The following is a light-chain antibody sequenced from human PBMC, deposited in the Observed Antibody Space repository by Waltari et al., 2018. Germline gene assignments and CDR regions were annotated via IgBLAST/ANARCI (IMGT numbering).Light chain of an antibody. CDR2: WAG. CDR1: QSVSFLSREKNF. Sequence: DIVLTQSPASLSVSLGERATITCTSSQSVSFLSREKNFLAWYQQKSRQTPKLLIYWAGVRESGVPDRFSGSGSGTNFTLTISSLQAEDVAVYYCQQYSTSPFTFGPGTTVEI. CDR3: QQYSTSPFT. V-gene: IGKV4-1*01. J-gene: IGKJ3*01.